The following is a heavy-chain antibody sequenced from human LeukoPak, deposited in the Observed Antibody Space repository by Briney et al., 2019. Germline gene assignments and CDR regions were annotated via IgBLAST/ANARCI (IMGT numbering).Heavy chain of an antibody. D-gene: IGHD5-18*01. CDR3: ARDSGIQLWFGYFDY. V-gene: IGHV3-21*01. J-gene: IGHJ4*02. Sequence: SGGSLRLSCATSGFTFSSYSMDWVHQAPGKGLEWVSSISGSTSYIYYADSVKGRFTISRDTANNSLYLQINSMRAEDTAVYYCARDSGIQLWFGYFDYWGQGTLVTVSS. CDR1: GFTFSSYS. CDR2: ISGSTSYI.